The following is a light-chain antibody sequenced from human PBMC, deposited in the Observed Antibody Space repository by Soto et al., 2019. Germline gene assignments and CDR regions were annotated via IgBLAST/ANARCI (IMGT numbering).Light chain of an antibody. J-gene: IGLJ2*01. V-gene: IGLV4-69*01. Sequence: QLVLTQSPSASASLGASVKLTCTLSSGHSSYAIAWHQQQPEKGPRYLMKLNSDGSHSKGDGIPDRFSGSSSGAERYLTISRLQSEDEADYYCQTWGTGIHVFGGRTKLTVL. CDR3: QTWGTGIHV. CDR1: SGHSSYA. CDR2: LNSDGSH.